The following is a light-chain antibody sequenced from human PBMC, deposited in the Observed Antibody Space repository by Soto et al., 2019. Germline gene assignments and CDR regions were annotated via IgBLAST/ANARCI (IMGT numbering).Light chain of an antibody. CDR2: EVS. CDR3: SSFTASATLDVI. CDR1: SSDIGGYNY. J-gene: IGLJ2*01. Sequence: QSALTQPASVSGSPGRSITISCTGTSSDIGGYNYVSWYQQHPGKAPKLIIYEVSNRPSGVSNRFSGSKSGNTASLTISGLQAEDEADYHCSSFTASATLDVIFGGGTKLTVL. V-gene: IGLV2-14*01.